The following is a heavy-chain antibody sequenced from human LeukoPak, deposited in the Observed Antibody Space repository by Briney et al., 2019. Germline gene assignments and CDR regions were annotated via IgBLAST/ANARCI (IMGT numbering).Heavy chain of an antibody. CDR1: GFTFDEYA. CDR2: ISWNGGSV. J-gene: IGHJ4*02. CDR3: AKDMGHIAAAAGDY. V-gene: IGHV3-9*01. Sequence: AVGSLRLSCAASGFTFDEYAMHRVRRAPGEGLEWGSGISWNGGSVVYAVSVKGRFTTSRDNAKISLYLQMRSLRDEDTALYDCAKDMGHIAAAAGDYWGQGTLVTVSP. D-gene: IGHD6-13*01.